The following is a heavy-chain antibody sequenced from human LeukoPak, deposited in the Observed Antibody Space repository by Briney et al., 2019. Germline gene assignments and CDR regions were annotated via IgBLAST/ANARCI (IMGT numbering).Heavy chain of an antibody. J-gene: IGHJ4*02. CDR1: GFTFSSYS. D-gene: IGHD3-10*01. V-gene: IGHV3-21*01. CDR2: ISSSSSYI. CDR3: ARDTNVLLWFGEFNFDY. Sequence: GGSLRLSCAASGFTFSSYSMNWVRQAPGKGLEWVSSISSSSSYIYYADSVKGRFTISRDNAKNSLYLQMNSLRAEDTAVYYCARDTNVLLWFGEFNFDYWGQGTLVTVSS.